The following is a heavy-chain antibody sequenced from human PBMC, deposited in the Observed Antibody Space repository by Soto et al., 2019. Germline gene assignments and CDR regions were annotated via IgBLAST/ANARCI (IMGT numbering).Heavy chain of an antibody. CDR2: ISYDGSNK. V-gene: IGHV3-30-3*01. D-gene: IGHD2-15*01. Sequence: QVQLVESGGGVVQPGRSLRLSCAASGFTFSSYAMHWVRQAPGKGLEWVAVISYDGSNKYYADSVKGRFTISRDNSKNPLYLQMNSLRAEDTAVYYCARDLRRIVVVVAEYYFDYWGQGTLVTVSS. J-gene: IGHJ4*02. CDR1: GFTFSSYA. CDR3: ARDLRRIVVVVAEYYFDY.